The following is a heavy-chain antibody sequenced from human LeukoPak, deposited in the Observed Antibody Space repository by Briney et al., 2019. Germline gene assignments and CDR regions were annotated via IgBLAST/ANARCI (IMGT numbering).Heavy chain of an antibody. J-gene: IGHJ4*02. Sequence: PSETLSLTCTVSGGSISSRDHAWSWIRQPPGKGLEWIGYIHYSGSTYYNPSLKSRVTISTDTSKNQFSLKLSSVTAADTAVYFCARASWSRSMTLDYWGPGTLVTVSS. CDR1: GGSISSRDHA. CDR2: IHYSGST. CDR3: ARASWSRSMTLDY. D-gene: IGHD3-3*01. V-gene: IGHV4-30-4*01.